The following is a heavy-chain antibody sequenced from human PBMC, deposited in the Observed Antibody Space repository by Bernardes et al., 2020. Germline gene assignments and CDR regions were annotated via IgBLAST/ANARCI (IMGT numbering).Heavy chain of an antibody. J-gene: IGHJ4*02. V-gene: IGHV4-39*01. D-gene: IGHD4-17*01. Sequence: SETLSLTCTVSGGSISSSSYYWGWIRQPPGKGLEWIGSIYYSGSTYYNPSLKSRVTISVDTSKNQFSLKLSSVTAADTAVYYCARLGHDYGDKPYYYFDYWGQGTLVTVSS. CDR3: ARLGHDYGDKPYYYFDY. CDR1: GGSISSSSYY. CDR2: IYYSGST.